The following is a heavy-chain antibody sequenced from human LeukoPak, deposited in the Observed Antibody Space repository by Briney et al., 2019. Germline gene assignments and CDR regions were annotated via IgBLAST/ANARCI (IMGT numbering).Heavy chain of an antibody. J-gene: IGHJ4*02. CDR1: GGSISSSSYY. Sequence: SETLSLTCTVSGGSISSSSYYWSWIRQPPGKGLEWIGYIYYSGSTNYNPSLKSRVTISVDTSKNQFSLKLSSVTAADTAVYYCARHRAVRPFDYWGQGTLVTVSS. V-gene: IGHV4-61*05. CDR2: IYYSGST. D-gene: IGHD2-8*01. CDR3: ARHRAVRPFDY.